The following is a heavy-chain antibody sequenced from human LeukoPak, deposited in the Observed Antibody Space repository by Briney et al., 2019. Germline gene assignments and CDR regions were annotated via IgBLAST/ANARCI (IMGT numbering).Heavy chain of an antibody. CDR3: ARGPVYSGYDWDY. J-gene: IGHJ4*02. D-gene: IGHD5-12*01. Sequence: PGGSLRLSCAASGFTVSSNYMSWVRQAPGKGLEWVSVIYSDGSTYYADSVKGRFTISRDNSKNTLYLQMNSLRAEDTAVYYCARGPVYSGYDWDYWGQGTLVTVSS. CDR2: IYSDGST. CDR1: GFTVSSNY. V-gene: IGHV3-66*01.